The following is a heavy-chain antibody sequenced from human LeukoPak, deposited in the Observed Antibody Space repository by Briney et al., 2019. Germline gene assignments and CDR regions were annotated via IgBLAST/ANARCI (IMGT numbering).Heavy chain of an antibody. J-gene: IGHJ4*02. D-gene: IGHD1-26*01. V-gene: IGHV3-7*01. Sequence: GGSLRLSCAASGFTFSSYWMNWVRQAPGKGLEWVANIKQDGSGKYYVDSVKGRFTISRDNAKNPLYLQMNSLTAEDTAVYYCARDPDQIVGANFDYWGQGTLVTVSS. CDR3: ARDPDQIVGANFDY. CDR1: GFTFSSYW. CDR2: IKQDGSGK.